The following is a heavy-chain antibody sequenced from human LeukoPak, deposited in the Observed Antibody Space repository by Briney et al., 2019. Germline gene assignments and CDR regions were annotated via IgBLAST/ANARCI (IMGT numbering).Heavy chain of an antibody. J-gene: IGHJ6*02. CDR1: GYTFTGYY. CDR3: ARESLVIDYYGMDV. CDR2: INPNSGGT. Sequence: ASVKVSCKASGYTFTGYYMHWVRQAPGQGLEWMGWINPNSGGTNYAQKFQGRVTMTRDTSISTAYMELSRLRSDDTAVYYCARESLVIDYYGMDVWGQGTLVTVSS. D-gene: IGHD3-9*01. V-gene: IGHV1-2*02.